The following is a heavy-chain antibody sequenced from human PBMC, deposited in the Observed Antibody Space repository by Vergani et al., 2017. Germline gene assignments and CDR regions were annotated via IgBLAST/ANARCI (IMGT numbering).Heavy chain of an antibody. CDR2: INHGGST. V-gene: IGHV4-34*01. Sequence: QVQLQQWGAGLLKPSETLSLTCAVYGGSFSGYYWSWIRQPPGKGLERIGEINHGGSTNYNPSLKSRVTISVDTSKNQFSLKLSSVTAADTAVYYCARLIVVVPAARHIPILAFDIWGQGTMVTVSS. J-gene: IGHJ3*02. D-gene: IGHD2-2*01. CDR3: ARLIVVVPAARHIPILAFDI. CDR1: GGSFSGYY.